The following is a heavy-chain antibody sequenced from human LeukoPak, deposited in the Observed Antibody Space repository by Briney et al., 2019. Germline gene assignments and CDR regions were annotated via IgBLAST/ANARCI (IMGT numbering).Heavy chain of an antibody. J-gene: IGHJ5*02. D-gene: IGHD3-22*01. CDR3: ASSTYYYDSSGYYNWFDP. Sequence: GGSLRLSCAASGFTFDDYAMHWVRQAPGKGLEWVSGISWNSGSIGYADSVKGRFTISRDNAKNTLYLQMNSLRAEDTAVYYCASSTYYYDSSGYYNWFDPWGQGTLVTVSS. CDR2: ISWNSGSI. V-gene: IGHV3-9*01. CDR1: GFTFDDYA.